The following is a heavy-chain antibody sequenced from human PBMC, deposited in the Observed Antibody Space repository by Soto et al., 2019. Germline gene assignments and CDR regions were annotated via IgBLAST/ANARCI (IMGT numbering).Heavy chain of an antibody. Sequence: PSETLSLTCTVSGASISPGSYYWAWIRQPPGQGLEWIGTIYSGGSAYYNPSLNSRVTMSIDMSKSQFSLKLKSVTAADTAVYYCASLYTGTQGAFDFWGQGTMVTVSS. J-gene: IGHJ3*01. CDR3: ASLYTGTQGAFDF. D-gene: IGHD1-26*01. V-gene: IGHV4-39*01. CDR1: GASISPGSYY. CDR2: IYSGGSA.